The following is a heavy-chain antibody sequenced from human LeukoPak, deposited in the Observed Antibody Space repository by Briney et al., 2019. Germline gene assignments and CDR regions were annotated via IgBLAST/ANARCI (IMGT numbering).Heavy chain of an antibody. D-gene: IGHD3-22*01. V-gene: IGHV3-21*01. CDR2: ISSDSSYI. CDR1: AFSFRSYS. Sequence: PGGSPRLSCAASAFSFRSYSMNWVRQAPGKGLEWVSSISSDSSYIYYADSVKGRFTISRDNAKNSLYLQMNSLRAEDTAVYYCASPRGASGYFDCWGQGTLVTVSS. CDR3: ASPRGASGYFDC. J-gene: IGHJ4*02.